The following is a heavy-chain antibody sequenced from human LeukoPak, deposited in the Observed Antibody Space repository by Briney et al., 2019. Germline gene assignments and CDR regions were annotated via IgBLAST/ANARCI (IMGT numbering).Heavy chain of an antibody. CDR2: ISGSGGST. J-gene: IGHJ4*02. D-gene: IGHD6-19*01. V-gene: IGHV3-23*01. Sequence: GGSLRLSCAASGFTFSSYAMGWVRQAPGKGLEWVSAISGSGGSTYYADSVKGRFTISRDNSKNTLYLQMNSLRAEDTAVYYCAKVGSGWFHTFDYWGQGTLVTVSS. CDR1: GFTFSSYA. CDR3: AKVGSGWFHTFDY.